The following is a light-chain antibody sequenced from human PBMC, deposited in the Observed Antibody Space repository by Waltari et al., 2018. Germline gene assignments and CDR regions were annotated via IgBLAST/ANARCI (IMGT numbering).Light chain of an antibody. J-gene: IGLJ2*01. CDR1: SSDIGRYNY. CDR3: SSYMDTTALEL. CDR2: DVT. V-gene: IGLV2-14*03. Sequence: QSALTQPASVSGSPGQSITIPCTGTSSDIGRYNYVSWYQQHPGKAPKLIIFDVTNRPSGVSNRFSGSKSGNTASLIISGLQGEDEADYDCSSYMDTTALELFGGGTSLTVL.